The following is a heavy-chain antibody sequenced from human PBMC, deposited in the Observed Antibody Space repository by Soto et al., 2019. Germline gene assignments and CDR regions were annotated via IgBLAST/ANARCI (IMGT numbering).Heavy chain of an antibody. J-gene: IGHJ5*01. CDR2: INRDANDI. Sequence: EVQLVESGGGLVQPGGSLRLSCEASRGAFGDYWMHWVRQAPGKGLVWVSRINRDANDIIYADSVKGRFTASRDNAKNMVFLQMNTVRVEDTAVYYYARDVPRKWFDSWGQGTLVTVSS. D-gene: IGHD3-10*02. V-gene: IGHV3-74*01. CDR1: RGAFGDYW. CDR3: ARDVPRKWFDS.